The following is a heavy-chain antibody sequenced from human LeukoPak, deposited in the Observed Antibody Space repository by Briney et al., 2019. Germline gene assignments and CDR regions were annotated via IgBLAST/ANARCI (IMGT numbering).Heavy chain of an antibody. D-gene: IGHD6-19*01. J-gene: IGHJ4*02. CDR3: ARGKRAVAGILGVGGFDY. CDR1: GGSIRSSYYY. V-gene: IGHV4-39*01. CDR2: IYDSGST. Sequence: SETLSLTCTVSGGSIRSSYYYWGWIRQPPGKGLEWIGSIYDSGSTYYNPSLKSRVTISVDTSKNQFSLKLNSVTAADTAVYYCARGKRAVAGILGVGGFDYWGQGTLVTVSS.